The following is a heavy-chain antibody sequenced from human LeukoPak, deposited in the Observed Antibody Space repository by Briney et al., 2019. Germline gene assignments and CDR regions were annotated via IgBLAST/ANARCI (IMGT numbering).Heavy chain of an antibody. V-gene: IGHV3-21*01. J-gene: IGHJ6*02. D-gene: IGHD1-14*01. CDR3: ARESVFTGGMDV. CDR2: ISSSSSYI. CDR1: GFTFSSYR. Sequence: GGSLRLSCAASGFTFSSYRMNWVRKAPGKGLEWVSSISSSSSYIYYADSVKGRFTTSRDNAKNSLYLQMNSLRAEDTAVYYCARESVFTGGMDVWGQGTTVTVSS.